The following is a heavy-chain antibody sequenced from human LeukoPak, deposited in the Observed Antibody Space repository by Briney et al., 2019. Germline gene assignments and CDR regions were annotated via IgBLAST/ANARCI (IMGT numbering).Heavy chain of an antibody. CDR2: IRYDGSIK. Sequence: GGSLRLSCAASGFTFSSYGMNWVRQAPGKGLEWVAFIRYDGSIKYSADSVKGRFTISRDNSKNTLFLQMNSLRAEDTAVYYCAKGPLLVPAAPFDYWGQGTLVTVSS. V-gene: IGHV3-30*02. D-gene: IGHD2-2*01. J-gene: IGHJ4*02. CDR3: AKGPLLVPAAPFDY. CDR1: GFTFSSYG.